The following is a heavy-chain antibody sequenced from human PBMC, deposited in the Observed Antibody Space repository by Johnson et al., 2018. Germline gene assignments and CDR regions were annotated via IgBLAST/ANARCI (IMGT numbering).Heavy chain of an antibody. CDR2: IWYDGSNK. D-gene: IGHD3-9*01. V-gene: IGHV3-30*18. CDR1: GFTFSSCG. CDR3: AKDGRLLRYFAWAFIFQH. Sequence: QVQLVESGGGVVQPGRSLRLSCAASGFTFSSCGMHWVRQAPGKGLEWVAVIWYDGSNKYYADSVKGRFTISRDNSKNTLYLQMNSLRAEDTAVYYCAKDGRLLRYFAWAFIFQHWGQGTLVTVSS. J-gene: IGHJ1*01.